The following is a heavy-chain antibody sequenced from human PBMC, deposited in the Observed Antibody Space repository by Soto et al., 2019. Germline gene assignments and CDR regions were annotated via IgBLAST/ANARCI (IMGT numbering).Heavy chain of an antibody. V-gene: IGHV1-3*01. CDR3: ASEEAFGNEREFAF. Sequence: ASVKVSCKASGYTFTSYAMHWVRQAPGQRLEWMGWINAGNGNTKYSQKFQGRVTITRDTSASTAYLRWSSLRASDTAMYYCASEEAFGNEREFAFWGQGTLVTAPQ. D-gene: IGHD3-16*01. CDR2: INAGNGNT. CDR1: GYTFTSYA. J-gene: IGHJ4*02.